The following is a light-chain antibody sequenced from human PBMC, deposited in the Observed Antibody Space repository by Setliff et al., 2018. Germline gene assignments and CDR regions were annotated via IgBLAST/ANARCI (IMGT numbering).Light chain of an antibody. CDR3: SSYAGANNPYV. CDR2: EIS. CDR1: SRDVGSSTF. J-gene: IGLJ1*01. V-gene: IGLV2-8*01. Sequence: QSVLTQPPSASGSPGQSLTISCTGTSRDVGSSTFVSWYQQHPGKAPKLLIYEISKRPSGVPDRFSGSKSGNTASLTVSGLQAEDEADYYCSSYAGANNPYVFGSGTKVTVL.